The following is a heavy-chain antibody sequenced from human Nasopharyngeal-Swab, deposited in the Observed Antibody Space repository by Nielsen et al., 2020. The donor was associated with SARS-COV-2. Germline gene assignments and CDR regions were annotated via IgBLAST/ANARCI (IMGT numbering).Heavy chain of an antibody. V-gene: IGHV3-9*01. Sequence: CAASGFTFDDYAMHWVRQAPGKGLEWVSGISWNSGSIGYADSVKGRFTISRDNAKNSLYLQMNSLRAEDTALYYCAKAYCSSTSCYHYFDYWGQGTLVTVSS. J-gene: IGHJ4*02. D-gene: IGHD2-2*01. CDR1: GFTFDDYA. CDR2: ISWNSGSI. CDR3: AKAYCSSTSCYHYFDY.